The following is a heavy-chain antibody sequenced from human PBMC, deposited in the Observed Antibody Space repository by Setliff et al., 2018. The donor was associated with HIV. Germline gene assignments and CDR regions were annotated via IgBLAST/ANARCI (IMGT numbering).Heavy chain of an antibody. CDR1: GGSFSGYY. V-gene: IGHV4-34*01. Sequence: SETLSLTCAVYGGSFSGYYWSWIRQPPGKGLEWIGEINHSGSTNYNPSLKSRVTISVDTSKNQFSLKLSSVTAADTAVYYCARVRPSPGCSGGSCFPKYYYYYMDVWGKGTTVTVSS. J-gene: IGHJ6*03. CDR3: ARVRPSPGCSGGSCFPKYYYYYMDV. D-gene: IGHD2-15*01. CDR2: INHSGST.